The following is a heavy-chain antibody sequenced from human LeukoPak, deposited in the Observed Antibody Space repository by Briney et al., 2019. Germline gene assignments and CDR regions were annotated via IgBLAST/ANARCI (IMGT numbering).Heavy chain of an antibody. J-gene: IGHJ4*02. CDR3: AKDHYYYDSSGDFDS. D-gene: IGHD3-22*01. Sequence: GGSLRLSCAASGFTFSSYWMSWVRQAPGKGLEWVSAISGSGGSTYYADSVKGRFTISRDNSKNTLYLQMNTLRAEDTAVYYCAKDHYYYDSSGDFDSWGQGTLVTVSS. CDR1: GFTFSSYW. CDR2: ISGSGGST. V-gene: IGHV3-23*01.